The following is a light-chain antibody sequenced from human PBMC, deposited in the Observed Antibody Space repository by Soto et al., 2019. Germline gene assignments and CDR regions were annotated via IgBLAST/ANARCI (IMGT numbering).Light chain of an antibody. CDR1: QSFSSSY. CDR3: QQYGASPWT. V-gene: IGKV3-20*01. J-gene: IGKJ1*01. Sequence: EIVFTQAPGTLSVSPWEVATRSCSASQSFSSSYLAWYQQKPGQAPRLLIYGASSRATGVPDRFSGSGSGTDFTLTISRLEPEDFAVYYCQQYGASPWTFGQGTKVDIK. CDR2: GAS.